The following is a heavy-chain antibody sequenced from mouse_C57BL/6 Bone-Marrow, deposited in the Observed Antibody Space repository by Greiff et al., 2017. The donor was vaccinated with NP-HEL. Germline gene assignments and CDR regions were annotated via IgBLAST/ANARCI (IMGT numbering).Heavy chain of an antibody. D-gene: IGHD2-1*01. CDR2: IWGVGST. Sequence: QVQLQQSGPGLVAPSQSLSITCTVSGFSLTSYGVDWVRQSPGKGLEWLGVIWGVGSTNYNSALKSRLSISKDNSKSQVFLKMNSLQTDDTAMYYCASGGGNYGSWFAYWGQGTLVTVSA. CDR3: ASGGGNYGSWFAY. CDR1: GFSLTSYG. V-gene: IGHV2-6*01. J-gene: IGHJ3*01.